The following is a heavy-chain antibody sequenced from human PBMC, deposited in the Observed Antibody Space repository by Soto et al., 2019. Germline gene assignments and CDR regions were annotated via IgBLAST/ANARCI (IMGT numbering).Heavy chain of an antibody. V-gene: IGHV1-46*01. CDR3: ARGVLGIVGATTFDP. D-gene: IGHD1-26*01. CDR2: INPSGGST. CDR1: GYTFTSYY. J-gene: IGHJ5*02. Sequence: QVQLVQSGAEVKKPGASVKVSCKASGYTFTSYYMHWVRQAPGQGLEWMGIINPSGGSTSYAQKFQGRVTMTRDTSTSTVYMELSSLRSEDTAVYYCARGVLGIVGATTFDPWGQGTLVTVSS.